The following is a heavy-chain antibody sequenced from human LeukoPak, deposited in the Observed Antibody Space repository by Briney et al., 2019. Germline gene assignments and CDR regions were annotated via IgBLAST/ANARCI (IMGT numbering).Heavy chain of an antibody. Sequence: GGSLRLSCAASGFTFSSSWMSWVRQAPGKGLEWVANIKQDGSEKYYVGSVKGRFTISRDNAKNSLYLQMDSLRAEDTAMYYCARDSGWFCFDYWGQGTLVTVSS. CDR3: ARDSGWFCFDY. J-gene: IGHJ4*02. CDR1: GFTFSSSW. D-gene: IGHD6-13*01. V-gene: IGHV3-7*03. CDR2: IKQDGSEK.